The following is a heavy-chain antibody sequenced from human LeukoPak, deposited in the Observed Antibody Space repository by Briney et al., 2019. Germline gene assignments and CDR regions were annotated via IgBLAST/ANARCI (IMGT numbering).Heavy chain of an antibody. V-gene: IGHV4-34*08. D-gene: IGHD4-11*01. CDR2: INHSGST. CDR1: GFTFSNYW. Sequence: GSLRLSCAASGFTFSNYWMTWVRQGPGKGLEWIGEINHSGSTNYNPSLKSRVTISVDTSKNQFSLKLSSVTAADTAVYYCAVRKQLRYWGQGTLVTVSS. J-gene: IGHJ4*02. CDR3: AVRKQLRY.